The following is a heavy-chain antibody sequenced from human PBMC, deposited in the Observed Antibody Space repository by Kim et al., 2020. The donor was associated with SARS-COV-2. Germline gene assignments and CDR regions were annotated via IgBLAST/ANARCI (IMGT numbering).Heavy chain of an antibody. Sequence: YADSVEGRFTSSRDNAKNALYLQMNSLRVEDTAVYYCARRAYSSGWWYFDFWGQGTLVTVSS. D-gene: IGHD6-19*01. CDR3: ARRAYSSGWWYFDF. V-gene: IGHV3-74*01. J-gene: IGHJ4*02.